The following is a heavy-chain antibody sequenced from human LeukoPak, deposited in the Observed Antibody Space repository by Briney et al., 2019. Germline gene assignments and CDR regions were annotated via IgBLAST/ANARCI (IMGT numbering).Heavy chain of an antibody. CDR3: ARGRSSARGNDY. CDR2: INSNGSST. Sequence: GGSLRLSCAASGFTFSSYWMHWVRQAPGKGLVWVSRINSNGSSTSYADSVKGRFTISRDNAKNTLYLQMNSLRAEDTAVYYCARGRSSARGNDYWGQGTLVTVSS. CDR1: GFTFSSYW. V-gene: IGHV3-74*01. D-gene: IGHD3-22*01. J-gene: IGHJ4*02.